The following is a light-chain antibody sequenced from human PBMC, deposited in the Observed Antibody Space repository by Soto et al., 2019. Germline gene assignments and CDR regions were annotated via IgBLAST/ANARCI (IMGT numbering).Light chain of an antibody. Sequence: EIVMTQSPATLSVSPGERATLSCRASQSVSSNLAWYQQKPGQAPRLLIYGASTRATGISARFSGSGSGTEFTLTINSLQSEDFAVYYCQQYNNWGTFGQGTKVEIK. CDR3: QQYNNWGT. V-gene: IGKV3-15*01. CDR2: GAS. CDR1: QSVSSN. J-gene: IGKJ1*01.